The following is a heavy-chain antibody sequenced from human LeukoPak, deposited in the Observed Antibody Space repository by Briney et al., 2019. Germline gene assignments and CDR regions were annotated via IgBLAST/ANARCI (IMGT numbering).Heavy chain of an antibody. V-gene: IGHV3-48*04. CDR1: GFTFSSYS. Sequence: GGSLRLSCAASGFTFSSYSMNWVRQAPGKGLEWVSYISSSSSTIYYADSVKGRFTISRDNAKNSLYLQMNSLRAEDTAVYYCARESYGSGSYYPWGQGTLVTVSP. D-gene: IGHD3-10*01. CDR2: ISSSSSTI. CDR3: ARESYGSGSYYP. J-gene: IGHJ5*02.